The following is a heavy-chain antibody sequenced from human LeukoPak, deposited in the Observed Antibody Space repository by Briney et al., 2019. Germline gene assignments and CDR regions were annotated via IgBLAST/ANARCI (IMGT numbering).Heavy chain of an antibody. V-gene: IGHV1-2*02. CDR1: GYTFTGYH. D-gene: IGHD6-13*01. Sequence: ASVKVSCKASGYTFTGYHRHWVRQAPGQGLEWMGWINPNSGGTNYAQKFQGRVTMTRDTSISTAYMELSRLRSDDTAVYYCARDSPYSSSWYTPPGMDVWGQGTTVTVSS. CDR2: INPNSGGT. CDR3: ARDSPYSSSWYTPPGMDV. J-gene: IGHJ6*02.